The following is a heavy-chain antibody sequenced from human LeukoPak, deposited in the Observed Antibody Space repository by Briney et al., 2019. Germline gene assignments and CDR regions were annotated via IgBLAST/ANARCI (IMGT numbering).Heavy chain of an antibody. CDR2: IYYSGST. CDR3: ARAYDSSGYPFFDY. D-gene: IGHD3-22*01. V-gene: IGHV4-59*01. J-gene: IGHJ4*02. Sequence: SETLSLTCTVSGGSISSYYWSWIRQPPGKGLEWIGYIYYSGSTNYNPSLKSRVTISVDTSKNQFSLKLSSVTAADTAVYYCARAYDSSGYPFFDYWGQGTLVTVSS. CDR1: GGSISSYY.